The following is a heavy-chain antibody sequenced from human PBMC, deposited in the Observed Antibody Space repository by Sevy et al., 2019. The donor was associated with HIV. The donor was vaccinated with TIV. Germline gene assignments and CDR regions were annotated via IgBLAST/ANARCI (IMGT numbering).Heavy chain of an antibody. V-gene: IGHV3-7*01. CDR3: ARDRAYSALDY. CDR1: GFTFSDSW. CDR2: INEDGGRL. Sequence: GGSLRLSCVASGFTFSDSWMTWVRQAPRKGLERIAFINEDGGRLGYVDSVRGRFTISRENTKNSLYLQMNSLRAEDTAVYFCARDRAYSALDYWGQGTLVTVSS. D-gene: IGHD5-18*01. J-gene: IGHJ4*02.